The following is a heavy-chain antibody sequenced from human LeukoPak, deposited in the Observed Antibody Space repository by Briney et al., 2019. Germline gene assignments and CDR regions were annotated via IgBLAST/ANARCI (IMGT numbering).Heavy chain of an antibody. J-gene: IGHJ4*02. Sequence: SETLSLTCTVSGGSISSSSYYWGWIRQPPGKGLEWIGSIYYSGSTYYNPSLKSRVTISVDTSKNQFSLKLSSATAADTAVYYCARRAGGYYYGSGVFDYWGQGTLVTVSS. D-gene: IGHD3-10*01. V-gene: IGHV4-39*01. CDR1: GGSISSSSYY. CDR2: IYYSGST. CDR3: ARRAGGYYYGSGVFDY.